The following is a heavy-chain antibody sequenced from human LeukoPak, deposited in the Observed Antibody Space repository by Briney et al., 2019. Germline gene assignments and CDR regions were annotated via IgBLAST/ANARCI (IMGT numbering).Heavy chain of an antibody. V-gene: IGHV3-48*03. Sequence: PGRSLRLSCAASGFTFSSYEMNWVRQAPGKGLEWISYITSSASTTYYADSVRGRFTISRDNAKNSLYLQMNNLRAEDTALYYCVRGGGSGWYDFDYWGRGTQVTVSS. CDR1: GFTFSSYE. J-gene: IGHJ4*02. CDR2: ITSSASTT. D-gene: IGHD6-19*01. CDR3: VRGGGSGWYDFDY.